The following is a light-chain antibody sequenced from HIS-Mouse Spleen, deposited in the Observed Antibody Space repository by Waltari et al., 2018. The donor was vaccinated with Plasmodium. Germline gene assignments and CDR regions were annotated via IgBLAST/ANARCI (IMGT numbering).Light chain of an antibody. V-gene: IGKV1-5*03. CDR1: QSISSR. CDR3: QQYNSYSWT. J-gene: IGKJ1*01. Sequence: DIQMTQSPSTLSASVDDRVTIACRASQSISSRLAWYQQKPGKAPKLLIYKASSLESGVPSRFSGSGSGTEFTLTISSLQPDDFATYYCQQYNSYSWTFGQGTKVEIK. CDR2: KAS.